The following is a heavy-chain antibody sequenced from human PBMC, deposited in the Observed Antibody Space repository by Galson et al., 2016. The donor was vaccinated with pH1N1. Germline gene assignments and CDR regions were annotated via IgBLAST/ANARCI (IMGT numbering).Heavy chain of an antibody. CDR3: AKGGLAPGDY. CDR1: GFTFSTYW. Sequence: SLRLSCAASGFTFSTYWMHWFRQAPGKGLEWVANIKQDGSENYYLDSVKGRFTISRDNAKASLFLQMNSMRAEDTAVYYCAKGGLAPGDYWGQGTLVTVSS. CDR2: IKQDGSEN. D-gene: IGHD6-19*01. V-gene: IGHV3-7*01. J-gene: IGHJ4*02.